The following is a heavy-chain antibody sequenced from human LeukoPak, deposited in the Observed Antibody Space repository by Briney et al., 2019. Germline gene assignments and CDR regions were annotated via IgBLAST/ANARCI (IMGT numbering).Heavy chain of an antibody. D-gene: IGHD3-22*01. J-gene: IGHJ4*02. Sequence: GGSLRLSCTTSGFNFGDYGLSWFRHAPGKGLEWVANIKQDGSEKYYVDSVKGRFTISRDNAKNSLYLQMNSLRAEDTAVYYCAKDPTDFDSSGQTYFDYWGQGTLVTVSS. CDR2: IKQDGSEK. CDR1: GFNFGDYG. CDR3: AKDPTDFDSSGQTYFDY. V-gene: IGHV3-7*03.